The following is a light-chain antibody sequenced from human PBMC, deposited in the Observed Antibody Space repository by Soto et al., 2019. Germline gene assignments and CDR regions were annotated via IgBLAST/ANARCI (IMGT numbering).Light chain of an antibody. J-gene: IGKJ1*01. Sequence: NLFKPSPAPLAFSPGGKDAPSFRASQSVSTSLAWYQHKPGQAPRLIIYDASKRAPGIPARFSGSGSGTDFTLTISSPEPEDFAVYYCQVRDVWPTFGQGTKV. V-gene: IGKV3-11*01. CDR2: DAS. CDR3: QVRDVWPT. CDR1: QSVSTS.